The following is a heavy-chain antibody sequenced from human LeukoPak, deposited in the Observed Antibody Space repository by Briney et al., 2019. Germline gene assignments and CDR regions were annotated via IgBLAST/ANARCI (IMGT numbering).Heavy chain of an antibody. D-gene: IGHD3-10*01. Sequence: PSETLSLTCTVSGGSISSGDYYWSWIRQPPGKGLEWIGYIYYSGSTYYNPSLKSRVTISLDTSKNQFSLKLSSVTAAGTAVYYCARDLKPVYYYGSDVPYYYYGMDVWGQGTTVTVSS. J-gene: IGHJ6*02. CDR2: IYYSGST. CDR1: GGSISSGDYY. CDR3: ARDLKPVYYYGSDVPYYYYGMDV. V-gene: IGHV4-30-4*01.